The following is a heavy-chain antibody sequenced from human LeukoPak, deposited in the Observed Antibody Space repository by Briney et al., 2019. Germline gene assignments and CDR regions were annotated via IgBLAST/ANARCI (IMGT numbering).Heavy chain of an antibody. J-gene: IGHJ4*02. CDR1: GFTFSSYS. V-gene: IGHV3-21*04. Sequence: PGGSLRLSCAASGFTFSSYSMNWVRQAPGKGLEWVSSISSSSSYIYYADSVKGRFTISRDNAKNSLYLQMNSLRAEDTAVYYCARDNRDGSGGSCYRDWGQGTLVTVSS. D-gene: IGHD2-15*01. CDR3: ARDNRDGSGGSCYRD. CDR2: ISSSSSYI.